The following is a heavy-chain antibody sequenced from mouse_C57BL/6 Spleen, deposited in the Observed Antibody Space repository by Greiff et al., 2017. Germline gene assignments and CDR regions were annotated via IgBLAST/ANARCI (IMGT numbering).Heavy chain of an antibody. J-gene: IGHJ2*01. CDR2: IWSGGST. D-gene: IGHD2-4*01. CDR3: AREGDYDFDY. CDR1: GFSFTSYG. V-gene: IGHV2-2*01. Sequence: VQLQQSGPGLVQPSQSLSITCTVSGFSFTSYGVHWVRQSPGKGLEWLGVIWSGGSTDHNAAFISRLSISKDNSKSQVFFKMNSLQADDTAIYYCAREGDYDFDYGGQGTTLTVSS.